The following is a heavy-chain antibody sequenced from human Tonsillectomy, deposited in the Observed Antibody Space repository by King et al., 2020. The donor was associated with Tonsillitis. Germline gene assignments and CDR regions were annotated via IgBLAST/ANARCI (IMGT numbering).Heavy chain of an antibody. V-gene: IGHV3-7*01. J-gene: IGHJ4*02. D-gene: IGHD5-24*01. CDR2: IKQDGSEI. CDR3: VSLWGPEMATIVTH. CDR1: EFTFSHYW. Sequence: VQLVESGGGLVQPGGSLRLSCAASEFTFSHYWMNWVRQAPGKGLEWVAIIKQDGSEIYYMDSVKGRFTISRDNAKNSVYLQMNSLRAEDTAVYYCVSLWGPEMATIVTHWRQATLVTVSS.